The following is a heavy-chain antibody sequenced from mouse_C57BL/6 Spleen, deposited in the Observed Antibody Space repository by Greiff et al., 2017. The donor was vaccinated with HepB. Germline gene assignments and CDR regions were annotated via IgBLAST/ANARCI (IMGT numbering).Heavy chain of an antibody. V-gene: IGHV1-69*01. Sequence: QVQLQQPGAELVMPGASVKLSCKASGYTFTSYWMHWVKQRPGQGLEWIGEIDPSDSYTNYNQKFKGKSTLTVDKSSSTAYMQLSSLTSDDSAVYYCARREAYYSNYGTVTFDYWGQGTTLTVSS. CDR1: GYTFTSYW. D-gene: IGHD2-5*01. CDR2: IDPSDSYT. CDR3: ARREAYYSNYGTVTFDY. J-gene: IGHJ2*01.